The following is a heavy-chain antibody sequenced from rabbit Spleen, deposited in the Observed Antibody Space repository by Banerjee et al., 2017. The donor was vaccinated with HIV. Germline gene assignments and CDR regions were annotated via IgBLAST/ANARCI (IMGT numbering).Heavy chain of an antibody. CDR3: ARDGAGGSFFAL. CDR2: IYVGDGST. Sequence: QEQLEESGGGLVKPGASLTLTCKASGFTLSTHWMSCVRQAPGKGCEWSACIYVGDGSTYYASWVNGRFSISRENAQTTVFLQMTSLTAADTATYFCARDGAGGSFFALWGPGTLVTVS. D-gene: IGHD8-1*01. J-gene: IGHJ4*01. V-gene: IGHV1S47*01. CDR1: GFTLSTHW.